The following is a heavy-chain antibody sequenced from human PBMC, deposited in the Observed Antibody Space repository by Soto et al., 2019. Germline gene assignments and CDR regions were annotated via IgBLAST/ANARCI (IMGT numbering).Heavy chain of an antibody. CDR2: ISGSGSGT. CDR1: GFTFSSYA. D-gene: IGHD2-15*01. J-gene: IGHJ4*02. Sequence: GGSLRLSCAASGFTFSSYAMNWVRLAPGKGLEWVSSISGSGSGTYYADSVKGRFTISRDNSKNTLYLQVNSLTAEDTALYYCAKGPSGGKGFYFGYWGQGALVTVSS. CDR3: AKGPSGGKGFYFGY. V-gene: IGHV3-23*01.